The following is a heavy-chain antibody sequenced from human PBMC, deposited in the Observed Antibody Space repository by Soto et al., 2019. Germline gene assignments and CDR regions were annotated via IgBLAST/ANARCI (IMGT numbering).Heavy chain of an antibody. D-gene: IGHD2-2*01. CDR3: AGDRSRGGRFDP. V-gene: IGHV1-69*08. CDR2: IIPILGIA. CDR1: GGTFSSYT. J-gene: IGHJ5*02. Sequence: QVQLVQSGAEVKKPGSSVKVSCKASGGTFSSYTISWVRQAPGQGLEWMGRIIPILGIANYAQKFQGRVTITAARSTSTAYMELRSVRAVDTAVYYWAGDRSRGGRFDPWGQGTLVTVS.